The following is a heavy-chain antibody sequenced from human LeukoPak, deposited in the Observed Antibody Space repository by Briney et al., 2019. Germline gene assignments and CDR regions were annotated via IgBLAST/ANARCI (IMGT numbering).Heavy chain of an antibody. CDR3: ARGARIAAAQNWFDP. V-gene: IGHV4-34*01. CDR1: GGSFSGYY. J-gene: IGHJ5*02. D-gene: IGHD6-13*01. CDR2: INHSGST. Sequence: SETLSLTCAVYGGSFSGYYWSWIRQPPGKGLEWIGEINHSGSTNYNPSLKSRVTISVDTFKNQFSLKLSSVTAADTAVYYCARGARIAAAQNWFDPWGQGTLVTVSS.